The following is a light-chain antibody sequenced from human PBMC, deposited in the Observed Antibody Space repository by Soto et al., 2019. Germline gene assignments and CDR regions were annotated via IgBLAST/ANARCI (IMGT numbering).Light chain of an antibody. CDR2: DVS. CDR1: QSFGSS. Sequence: EVVLTQSPATLSLSPGERATLSCRASQSFGSSLAWYQQKPGQAPRLLIHDVSNRAAGIPARFSGSGSGTEFSLTISSLEPEDFAVYYCHQRSNWPHTFGPGTKVDIK. CDR3: HQRSNWPHT. V-gene: IGKV3-11*01. J-gene: IGKJ3*01.